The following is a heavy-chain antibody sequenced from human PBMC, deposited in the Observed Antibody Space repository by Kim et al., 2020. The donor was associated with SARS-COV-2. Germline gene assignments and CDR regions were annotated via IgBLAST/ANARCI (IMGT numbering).Heavy chain of an antibody. V-gene: IGHV4-39*01. CDR3: ASESRGSGPPDY. J-gene: IGHJ4*02. CDR1: GGSISSSSYY. CDR2: IYYSGST. Sequence: SETLSLTCTVSGGSISSSSYYWGWIRQPPGKGLEWIGSIYYSGSTYYNPSLKSRVTITVDTSKNQFSLKLSSVTAADTAVYYCASESRGSGPPDYWGQGTLVTVSS. D-gene: IGHD2-15*01.